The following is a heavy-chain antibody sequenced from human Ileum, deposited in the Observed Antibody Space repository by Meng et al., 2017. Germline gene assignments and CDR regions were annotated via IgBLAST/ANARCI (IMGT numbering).Heavy chain of an antibody. J-gene: IGHJ4*02. CDR3: ARGVAEN. D-gene: IGHD6-19*01. CDR2: IYPHNGAT. V-gene: IGHV1-2*06. CDR1: GYTFTGNN. Sequence: QVLLVGSGDEVKKPGASVKVPCKSSGYTFTGNNTPWLRQAPGQGLEWMGRIYPHNGATNYAQTFQGRVTMTGDTSIATAYMELNRLTSDDTAVYYCARGVAENWGQGTLVTVSS.